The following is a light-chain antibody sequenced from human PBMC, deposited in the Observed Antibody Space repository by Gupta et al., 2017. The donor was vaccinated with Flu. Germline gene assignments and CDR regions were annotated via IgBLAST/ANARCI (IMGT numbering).Light chain of an antibody. CDR3: QQTYSVPRT. V-gene: IGKV1-39*01. J-gene: IGKJ3*01. Sequence: DTQMTQSPSSLSASVGDRVTITCRASQNIATYLNWYQQIPGKAPKLLIYAASSLYSGVPSRFSGRGSGTDFTLTITSLQPEDSATYYCQQTYSVPRTFGPGTRVDIK. CDR1: QNIATY. CDR2: AAS.